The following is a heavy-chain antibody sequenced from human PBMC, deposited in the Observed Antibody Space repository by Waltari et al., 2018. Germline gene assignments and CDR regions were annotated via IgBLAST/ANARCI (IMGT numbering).Heavy chain of an antibody. D-gene: IGHD4-17*01. V-gene: IGHV3-33*06. J-gene: IGHJ4*02. CDR1: GFTFSCLG. CDR3: VKSMTVTTGSLDS. Sequence: QVLLVESGGGVVQPGGSLGLSCAPVGFTFSCLGMHWVRQAPGKGLEWVAVIGYDGSLKYYADSVKGRFTISRDTSKNTVYLEMNSLRVEDTALYYCVKSMTVTTGSLDSWGQGTPVSVSS. CDR2: IGYDGSLK.